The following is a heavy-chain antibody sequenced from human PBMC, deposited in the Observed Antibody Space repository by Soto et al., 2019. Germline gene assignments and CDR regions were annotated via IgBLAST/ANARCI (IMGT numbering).Heavy chain of an antibody. CDR1: GFSLSVYGVR. V-gene: IGHV2-5*01. D-gene: IGHD3-22*01. CDR3: AHTKDSSGFLTS. Sequence: SGPTLVNPTQTLTLTCSFSGFSLSVYGVRVIWFRQPPGETLEWLALIHWNDDKRYSPYLRSRLTITKDTSKNQVVLTLTNLDPLDTGTYFCAHTKDSSGFLTSWGQGILVTVSS. J-gene: IGHJ5*02. CDR2: IHWNDDK.